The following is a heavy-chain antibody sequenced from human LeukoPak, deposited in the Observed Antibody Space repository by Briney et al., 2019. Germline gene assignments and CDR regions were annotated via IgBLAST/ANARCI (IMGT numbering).Heavy chain of an antibody. D-gene: IGHD3-22*01. CDR2: ISGSGGST. Sequence: PGGSLRLSCAASGFTFSSYAMSWVRQAPGKGLEWVSAISGSGGSTYYADSVKGRFTISRDNSKNTLYLQMNSLRAEDTAVYYCAKVGKVRITMIVVVPVEYYFDYWGQGTLVTVSS. CDR1: GFTFSSYA. V-gene: IGHV3-23*01. CDR3: AKVGKVRITMIVVVPVEYYFDY. J-gene: IGHJ4*02.